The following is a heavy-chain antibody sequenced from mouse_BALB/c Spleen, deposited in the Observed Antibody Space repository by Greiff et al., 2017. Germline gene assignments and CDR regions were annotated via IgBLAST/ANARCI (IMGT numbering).Heavy chain of an antibody. V-gene: IGHV1S81*02. Sequence: QVQLQQSGAELVKPGASVKLSCKASGYTFTSYYMYWVKQRPGQGLEWIGEINPSNGGTNFNEKFKSKATLTVDKSSSTAYMQLSSLTSEDSAVYYCTRADYDYDGAMDYWGQGTSVTVSS. CDR3: TRADYDYDGAMDY. CDR1: GYTFTSYY. D-gene: IGHD2-4*01. J-gene: IGHJ4*01. CDR2: INPSNGGT.